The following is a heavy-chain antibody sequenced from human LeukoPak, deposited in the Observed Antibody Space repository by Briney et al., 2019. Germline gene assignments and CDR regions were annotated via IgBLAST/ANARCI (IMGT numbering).Heavy chain of an antibody. CDR2: MNPNSGNT. J-gene: IGHJ6*02. CDR1: GYTFTSYD. D-gene: IGHD6-19*01. V-gene: IGHV1-8*01. Sequence: ASVTVSCKASGYTFTSYDINWVRQATGQGLEWMGWMNPNSGNTGYAQKFQGRVTMTRNTSISTAYMELSSLRSEDTAVYYCARGPDGGTQWLVPYYYYYGMDVWGQGTTVTVSS. CDR3: ARGPDGGTQWLVPYYYYYGMDV.